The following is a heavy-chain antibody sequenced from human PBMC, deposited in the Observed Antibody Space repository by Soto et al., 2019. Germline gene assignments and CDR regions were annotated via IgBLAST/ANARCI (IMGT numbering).Heavy chain of an antibody. CDR3: TRDEGIVVVVAAFYYYYGMDV. D-gene: IGHD2-15*01. CDR2: IRSKAYGGTT. J-gene: IGHJ6*02. V-gene: IGHV3-49*04. Sequence: GGTLRLSCTASGFTFGDYAMSWVRQAPGKGLEWVGFIRSKAYGGTTEYAASVKGRFTISRDDSKSIAYLQMNSLKTEDTAVYYCTRDEGIVVVVAAFYYYYGMDVWGQGTTVTVSS. CDR1: GFTFGDYA.